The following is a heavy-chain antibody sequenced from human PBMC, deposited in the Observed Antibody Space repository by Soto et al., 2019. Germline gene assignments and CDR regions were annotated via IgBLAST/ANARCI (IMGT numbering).Heavy chain of an antibody. Sequence: PGGSLRLSCEASGFTFNDYSMDWVRQAPEKGLEWVSSISRSGTYIYYADSVKGRFAISRENANNVMSLQMDTLRAADTAVYYCVRAGHVFDVHYYGMDLWGQGTPLTV. J-gene: IGHJ6*02. CDR3: VRAGHVFDVHYYGMDL. CDR2: ISRSGTYI. V-gene: IGHV3-21*01. CDR1: GFTFNDYS. D-gene: IGHD3-10*01.